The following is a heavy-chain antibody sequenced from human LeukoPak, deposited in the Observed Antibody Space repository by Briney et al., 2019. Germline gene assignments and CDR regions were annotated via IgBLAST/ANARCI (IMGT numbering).Heavy chain of an antibody. V-gene: IGHV3-7*01. Sequence: GGSLRLSCAASGFTFSRHWMGWVRQAPGKGLEWVANTKQDGSQYYVDSVKGRFIISRDNAKNSLYLQMNSLRVEDTAVYSCAKGPDYGDRLDYFDYWGQRTVVTVSS. CDR3: AKGPDYGDRLDYFDY. CDR2: TKQDGSQ. D-gene: IGHD4-17*01. CDR1: GFTFSRHW. J-gene: IGHJ4*02.